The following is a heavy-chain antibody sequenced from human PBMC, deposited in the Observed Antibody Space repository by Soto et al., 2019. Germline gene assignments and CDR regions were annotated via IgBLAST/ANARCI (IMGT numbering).Heavy chain of an antibody. CDR1: GFIFCPYT. D-gene: IGHD6-19*01. J-gene: IGHJ4*02. CDR3: ATARPQWLEGSRADY. V-gene: IGHV3-21*06. Sequence: GGSLIRSCASTGFIFCPYTMNWVRQAPGKGLEWVSSISNSGTYVTYADTVKGRFTISRDNDKNSLFLQMNSLRADDTAVYYCATARPQWLEGSRADYWGQGTLVTVSS. CDR2: ISNSGTYV.